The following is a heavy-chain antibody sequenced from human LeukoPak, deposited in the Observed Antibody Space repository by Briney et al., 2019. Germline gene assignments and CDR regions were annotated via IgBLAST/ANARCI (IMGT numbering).Heavy chain of an antibody. J-gene: IGHJ4*02. D-gene: IGHD3-22*01. CDR1: GYTFTSYA. CDR2: INAGKGNT. CDR3: ARASYYYDSSGYEFDY. Sequence: ASVKVSCKASGYTFTSYAMHWVRQAPGQRLEWMGWINAGKGNTRYSQKFQGRVTITRDTSASTAYMELSSLRSEDTAVYYCARASYYYDSSGYEFDYWGQGTLVTVSS. V-gene: IGHV1-3*01.